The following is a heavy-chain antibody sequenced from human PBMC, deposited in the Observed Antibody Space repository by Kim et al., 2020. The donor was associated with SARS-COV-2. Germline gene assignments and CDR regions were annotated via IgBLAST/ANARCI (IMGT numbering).Heavy chain of an antibody. CDR1: GGTFSSYA. CDR2: IIPIFGTA. D-gene: IGHD3-10*01. CDR3: ARDPLVRGVGPPYYYYYGMDV. J-gene: IGHJ6*02. Sequence: SVKVSCKASGGTFSSYAISWVRQAPGQGLEWMGGIIPIFGTANYAQKFQGRVTITADESTSTAYMELSSLRSDDTAVYYCARDPLVRGVGPPYYYYYGMDVWGQGTTVTVSS. V-gene: IGHV1-69*13.